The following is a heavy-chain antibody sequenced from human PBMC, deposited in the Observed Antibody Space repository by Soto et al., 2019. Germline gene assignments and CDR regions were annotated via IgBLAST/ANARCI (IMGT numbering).Heavy chain of an antibody. CDR1: GFAFSCYS. CDR3: ARIGYGLRYGGGVAY. V-gene: IGHV3-30-3*01. J-gene: IGHJ4*02. Sequence: QVQLVESGGGVVQPGRSLRLSCAASGFAFSCYSMPWVRQPPGKGLEWVAVIKNDGSETYYADSVKGRFTVSKDDSKNTLSLQMNSLRPEDTALYHCARIGYGLRYGGGVAYWGQGALVIVSS. CDR2: IKNDGSET. D-gene: IGHD1-26*01.